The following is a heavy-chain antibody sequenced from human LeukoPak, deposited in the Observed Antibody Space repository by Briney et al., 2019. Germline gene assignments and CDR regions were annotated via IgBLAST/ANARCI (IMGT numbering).Heavy chain of an antibody. V-gene: IGHV3-66*01. D-gene: IGHD6-13*01. CDR3: ASPPSIAAAGTRVYYFDY. J-gene: IGHJ4*02. CDR2: IYSGGST. Sequence: GGSLRLSCAASGFTVSSNYISWVRQAPGKGLEWVSVIYSGGSTYYADSVKGRFTISRDNSKNTLYLQMNSLRAEDTAVYYCASPPSIAAAGTRVYYFDYWGQGTLVTVSS. CDR1: GFTVSSNY.